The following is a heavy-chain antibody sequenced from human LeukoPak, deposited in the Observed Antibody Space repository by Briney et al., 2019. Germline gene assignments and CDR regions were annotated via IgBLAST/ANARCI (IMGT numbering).Heavy chain of an antibody. Sequence: GGSLRLSCAASGFTFSSYGMHWVRQAPGKGLEWVTFIRYDGNNKYYADSVKGRFTISRDNSKNTLYLQMNSLRAEDTAVYYCAKEVGSSSTYYYYYTDVWGKGTTVTVSS. CDR3: AKEVGSSSTYYYYYTDV. V-gene: IGHV3-30*02. CDR2: IRYDGNNK. CDR1: GFTFSSYG. D-gene: IGHD2-15*01. J-gene: IGHJ6*03.